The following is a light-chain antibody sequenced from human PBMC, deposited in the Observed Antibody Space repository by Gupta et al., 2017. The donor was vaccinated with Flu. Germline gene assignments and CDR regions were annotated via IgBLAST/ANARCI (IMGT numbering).Light chain of an antibody. CDR2: QMS. CDR3: LQDASSTGT. V-gene: IGKV1-5*03. J-gene: IGKJ1*01. Sequence: PSTLPSSVRDRVAITCLSSQSINARLPWYQQKPGKAPKLLMYQMSRVESGVPSRFSGSGSGTEFTLTISRLQPDDFATYFCLQDASSTGTFGQGTKVEIK. CDR1: QSINAR.